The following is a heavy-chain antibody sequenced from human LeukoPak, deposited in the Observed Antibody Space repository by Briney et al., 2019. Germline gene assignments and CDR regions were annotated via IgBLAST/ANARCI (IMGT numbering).Heavy chain of an antibody. CDR2: MNPNSGNT. CDR1: GYTFTSYD. J-gene: IGHJ4*02. Sequence: GASVKVSCKASGYTFTSYDINWVRQATGQGLEWMGWMNPNSGNTGYAQKFQGRVTMTRNTSISTAYMELSSLRSEDTAVYYCARGDSGYDEYYFDYWGQGTLVTVSS. V-gene: IGHV1-8*01. CDR3: ARGDSGYDEYYFDY. D-gene: IGHD5-12*01.